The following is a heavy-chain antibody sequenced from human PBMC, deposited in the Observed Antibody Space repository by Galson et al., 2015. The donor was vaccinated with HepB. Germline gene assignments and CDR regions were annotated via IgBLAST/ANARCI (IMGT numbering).Heavy chain of an antibody. V-gene: IGHV3-30-3*01. CDR3: ARSGGGSGGKFFDY. D-gene: IGHD4-23*01. CDR1: GFTFSSYA. Sequence: SLRLSCAASGFTFSSYAMHWVRQAPGKGLEWVAVISYDGSNKYYADSVKGRFTVSRDNSKNTLYLQMNSLRAEDTAVYYCARSGGGSGGKFFDYWGQGTLVTVSS. J-gene: IGHJ4*02. CDR2: ISYDGSNK.